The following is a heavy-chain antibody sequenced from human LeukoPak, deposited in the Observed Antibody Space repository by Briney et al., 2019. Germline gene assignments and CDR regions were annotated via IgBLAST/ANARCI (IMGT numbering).Heavy chain of an antibody. CDR2: INHSGNT. J-gene: IGHJ4*02. D-gene: IGHD6-13*01. CDR1: GGSFSDYY. CDR3: ARERGGPSSSYYFDY. V-gene: IGHV4-34*01. Sequence: AETLSLTCAVYGGSFSDYYWSWLRQPPGKGLEWVGEINHSGNTYYNPSLKSRVAISIDTSKNQFSLKLSSVTAADTAVYYCARERGGPSSSYYFDYWGQGTMVTVSS.